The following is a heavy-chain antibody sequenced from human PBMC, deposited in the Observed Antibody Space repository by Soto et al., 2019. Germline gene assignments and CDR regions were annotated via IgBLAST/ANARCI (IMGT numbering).Heavy chain of an antibody. CDR1: GGTFSSYT. Sequence: QVQLVQSGAEVKKPGSSVKVSCKASGGTFSSYTISWVRQAPGQGLEWMGRIIPILGIANYAQKFQGRVTITADKSTSTAYMELSSLRSEDTVVYYCAGLGYCSGGSCYFGLYYYMDVWGIGTTVTVSS. CDR3: AGLGYCSGGSCYFGLYYYMDV. D-gene: IGHD2-15*01. J-gene: IGHJ6*03. V-gene: IGHV1-69*02. CDR2: IIPILGIA.